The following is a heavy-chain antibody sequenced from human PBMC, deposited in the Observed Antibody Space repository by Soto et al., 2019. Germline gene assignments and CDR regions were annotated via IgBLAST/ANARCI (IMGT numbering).Heavy chain of an antibody. D-gene: IGHD3-22*01. J-gene: IGHJ4*02. CDR2: IYYSGST. CDR1: GGSISSYY. V-gene: IGHV4-59*08. Sequence: SETLSLTCTVSGGSISSYYWSWIRQPPGKGLEWIGYIYYSGSTNYNPSLKSRLTISVDTSKNQFSLKLSSVTAADTAVYYCARSDHYYYDSSGYWDYWGQGTLVSVSS. CDR3: ARSDHYYYDSSGYWDY.